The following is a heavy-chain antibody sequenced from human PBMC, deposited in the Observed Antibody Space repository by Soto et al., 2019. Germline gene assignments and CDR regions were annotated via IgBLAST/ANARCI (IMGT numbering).Heavy chain of an antibody. CDR3: ARDSGIRFLEWLHDY. D-gene: IGHD3-3*01. CDR1: GFTFSNYA. J-gene: IGHJ4*02. CDR2: ISGSGGRS. Sequence: GGSLRLSCAASGFTFSNYAMTWVRQGPGKGLEWVSGISGSGGRSYYADSVKGRFTISRDNSKNTLYLQMNSLRAEDTAVYYCARDSGIRFLEWLHDYWGQGTLVTVSS. V-gene: IGHV3-23*01.